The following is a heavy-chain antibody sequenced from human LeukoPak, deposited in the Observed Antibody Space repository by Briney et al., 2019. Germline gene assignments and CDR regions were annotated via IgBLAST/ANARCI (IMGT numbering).Heavy chain of an antibody. CDR1: GFSFSPYS. Sequence: GGSLRLSCAGSGFSFSPYSMNWLRQAPGKGLEWVSYIDSSSGTIYYADSVRGRFTISGDNAKNSLYLQMNSLRAEDTAVYYCARVRSSYYYESGGYYHYDAFDIWGQGTMVTVSS. D-gene: IGHD3-22*01. CDR3: ARVRSSYYYESGGYYHYDAFDI. J-gene: IGHJ3*02. V-gene: IGHV3-48*01. CDR2: IDSSSGTI.